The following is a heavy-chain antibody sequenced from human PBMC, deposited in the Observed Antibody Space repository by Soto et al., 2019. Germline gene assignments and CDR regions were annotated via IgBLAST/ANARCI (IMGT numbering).Heavy chain of an antibody. Sequence: SETLSLTCTVSGGSISSTSYYWGWIRQPPGKGLEWIGSIYYIGSTYYNPSLRSRVTMSVDTSKNQFSLKLSSVTATDTAVYYCARRGSYDILTGYYPFDPWGQGTLVTVSS. J-gene: IGHJ5*02. D-gene: IGHD3-9*01. CDR2: IYYIGST. CDR1: GGSISSTSYY. V-gene: IGHV4-39*01. CDR3: ARRGSYDILTGYYPFDP.